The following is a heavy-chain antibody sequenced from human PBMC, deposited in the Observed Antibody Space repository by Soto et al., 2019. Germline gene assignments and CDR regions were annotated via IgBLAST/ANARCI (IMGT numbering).Heavy chain of an antibody. Sequence: PGGSLRLSCSASGFSFSTYTMNWVRLAPGKGLEWVSGINAGVFTTYYADSVKGRFTISRDNSKNTLYLQMNSLRAEDTAVYYCAKFTPDVWDPFPNYYYYGMDVWGQGTTVTVSS. J-gene: IGHJ6*02. CDR3: AKFTPDVWDPFPNYYYYGMDV. D-gene: IGHD3-16*01. CDR1: GFSFSTYT. CDR2: INAGVFTT. V-gene: IGHV3-23*01.